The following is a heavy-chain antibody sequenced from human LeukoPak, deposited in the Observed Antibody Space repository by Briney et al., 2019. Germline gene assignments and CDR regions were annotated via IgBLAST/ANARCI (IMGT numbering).Heavy chain of an antibody. J-gene: IGHJ4*02. CDR1: GGTFNSYA. Sequence: SVKVSCKASGGTFNSYAISWMRQAPGQGLEWMGGIIPIFGTANYAQKFQGRVTITADESTSTAYMQLSSLRSEDTAVYYSARDSSAVFGVVITFDYWGQGTLVTVSS. CDR3: ARDSSAVFGVVITFDY. D-gene: IGHD3-3*01. V-gene: IGHV1-69*01. CDR2: IIPIFGTA.